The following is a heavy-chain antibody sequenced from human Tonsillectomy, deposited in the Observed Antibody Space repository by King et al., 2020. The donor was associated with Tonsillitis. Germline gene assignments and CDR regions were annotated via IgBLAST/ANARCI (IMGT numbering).Heavy chain of an antibody. CDR3: EHLSKLTMVRGVYFQH. CDR1: GFTFSSYA. J-gene: IGHJ1*01. V-gene: IGHV3-23*04. Sequence: VQLVESGGGLVQPGGSLRLSCAASGFTFSSYAMSWVRQSPGKGLEWVSAISGSGGSTYYADSVKGRFTISRDNSKNTLYLQMKSLRAEDTAVYYCEHLSKLTMVRGVYFQHWGQGTLVTVSS. D-gene: IGHD3-10*01. CDR2: ISGSGGST.